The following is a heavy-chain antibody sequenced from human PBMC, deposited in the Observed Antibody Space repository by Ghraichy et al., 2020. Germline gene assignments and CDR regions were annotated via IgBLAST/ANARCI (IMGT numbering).Heavy chain of an antibody. CDR3: TTGLTMVRGVMKAFDI. J-gene: IGHJ3*02. CDR1: GFTFSSAW. CDR2: IKSKTDGGTT. V-gene: IGHV3-15*07. D-gene: IGHD3-10*01. Sequence: SCAASGFTFSSAWMNWVRQAPGKGLEWVGRIKSKTDGGTTDYAAPVKGRFTISRDDSKNTLYLQMNSLKTEDTAVYYCTTGLTMVRGVMKAFDIWGQGTMVTVSS.